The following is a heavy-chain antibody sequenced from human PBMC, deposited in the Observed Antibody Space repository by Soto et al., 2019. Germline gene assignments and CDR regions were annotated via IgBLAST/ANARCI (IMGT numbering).Heavy chain of an antibody. CDR1: SASLSSSTYY. J-gene: IGHJ4*02. V-gene: IGHV4-39*01. D-gene: IGHD5-18*01. CDR3: ARLGGYSYGYAVVVY. CDR2: IYYSGNT. Sequence: SETLSLTCSVSSASLSSSTYYWSWIRQPPGRGPEWIGSIYYSGNTYYKPSLKSRVSISIDTSRNQFSLKLSSVTAADTAVYYCARLGGYSYGYAVVVYWGQGTLVTVSS.